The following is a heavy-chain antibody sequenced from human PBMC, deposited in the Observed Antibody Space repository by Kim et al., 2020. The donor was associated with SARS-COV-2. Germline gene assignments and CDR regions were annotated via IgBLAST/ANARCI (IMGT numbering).Heavy chain of an antibody. J-gene: IGHJ4*02. CDR2: IYYSGST. CDR1: VGSISSYY. CDR3: ARGSGSSPHFDY. V-gene: IGHV4-59*01. Sequence: SETLSLTCTVSVGSISSYYWSWIRQPPGKGLEWIGYIYYSGSTNYNPSLKSRVTISVDTSKNQFSLKLSSVTAADTAVYYCARGSGSSPHFDYWGQGTLVTVSS. D-gene: IGHD1-26*01.